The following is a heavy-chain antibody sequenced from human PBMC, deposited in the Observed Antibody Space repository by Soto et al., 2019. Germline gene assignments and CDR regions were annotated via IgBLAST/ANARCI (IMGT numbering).Heavy chain of an antibody. CDR1: GGSISSYY. Sequence: PSETLSLTCTVSGGSISSYYWSWIRQPPGKGLEWIGYIYYSGSTNYNPSLKSRVTISVDTSKNQFSLKLSSVTAADTAVYYCARAGIRYCSGGSCPNWFDPWGQGTLVTVS. CDR3: ARAGIRYCSGGSCPNWFDP. V-gene: IGHV4-59*01. D-gene: IGHD2-15*01. CDR2: IYYSGST. J-gene: IGHJ5*02.